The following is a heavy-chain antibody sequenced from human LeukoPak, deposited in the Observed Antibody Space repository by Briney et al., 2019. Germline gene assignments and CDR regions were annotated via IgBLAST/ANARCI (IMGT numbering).Heavy chain of an antibody. V-gene: IGHV1-2*02. D-gene: IGHD1-26*01. CDR1: GYTFTSNY. Sequence: ASVKVSCKAFGYTFTSNYMHWVRQAPGQGLEWMGWINPNSGGTNYAQKFQGRVTMTRDTSISTAYMELSRLRSDDTAVYYCARDLGGSLRAYWGQGTLVTVSS. J-gene: IGHJ4*02. CDR2: INPNSGGT. CDR3: ARDLGGSLRAY.